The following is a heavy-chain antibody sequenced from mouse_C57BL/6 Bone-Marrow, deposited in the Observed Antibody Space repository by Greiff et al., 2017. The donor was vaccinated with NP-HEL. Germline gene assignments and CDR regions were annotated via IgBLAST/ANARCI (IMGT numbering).Heavy chain of an antibody. Sequence: QVQLKQSGAELVRPGTSVKVSCKASGYAFTNYLIEWVKQRPGQGLEWIGVINPGSGGTNYNEKFKGKATLTADKSSSTAYMQLSSLTSEDSAVYFCARLNYGSSYFDYWGQGTTLTVSS. CDR1: GYAFTNYL. CDR3: ARLNYGSSYFDY. CDR2: INPGSGGT. D-gene: IGHD1-1*01. V-gene: IGHV1-54*01. J-gene: IGHJ2*01.